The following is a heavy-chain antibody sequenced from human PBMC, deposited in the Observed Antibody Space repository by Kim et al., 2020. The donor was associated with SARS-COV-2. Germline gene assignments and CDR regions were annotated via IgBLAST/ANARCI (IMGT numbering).Heavy chain of an antibody. CDR3: AGGSAPGGYFDWFYGMDV. V-gene: IGHV4-59*09. J-gene: IGHJ6*02. Sequence: KSRVTISVDTSKTQFSLKLSSVTAADTAVYYCAGGSAPGGYFDWFYGMDVWGQGTTVTVSS. D-gene: IGHD3-9*01.